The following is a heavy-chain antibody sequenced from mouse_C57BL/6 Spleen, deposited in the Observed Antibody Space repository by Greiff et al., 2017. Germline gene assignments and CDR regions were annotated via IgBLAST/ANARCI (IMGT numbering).Heavy chain of an antibody. CDR3: ARLGFAY. CDR1: GFTFSDYG. CDR2: ISSGSSTI. Sequence: VQLKESGGGLVKPGGSLKLSCAASGFTFSDYGMHWVRQAPEKGLEWVAYISSGSSTIYYADTVKGRFTISRDKAKNTLFLQMTSRRSEDTAMYYCARLGFAYWGQGTLVTVAA. J-gene: IGHJ3*01. V-gene: IGHV5-17*01.